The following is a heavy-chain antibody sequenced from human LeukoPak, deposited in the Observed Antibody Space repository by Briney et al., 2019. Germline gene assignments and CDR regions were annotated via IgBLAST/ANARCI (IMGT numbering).Heavy chain of an antibody. J-gene: IGHJ3*02. V-gene: IGHV3-48*04. CDR2: ISSSSSTI. Sequence: GGSLRLSCAASGFTFSSYSMNWVRQAPGKGLEWVSYISSSSSTIYYADSVKGRFTISRDNAKNSLYLQMNSLRAEDTAVYYCARGCSSTSCYTEGAFDIWGQGQWSPSLQ. CDR3: ARGCSSTSCYTEGAFDI. D-gene: IGHD2-2*02. CDR1: GFTFSSYS.